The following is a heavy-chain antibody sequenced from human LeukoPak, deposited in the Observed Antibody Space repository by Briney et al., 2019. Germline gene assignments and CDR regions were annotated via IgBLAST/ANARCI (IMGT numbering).Heavy chain of an antibody. CDR2: IKEDGSEK. J-gene: IGHJ4*02. Sequence: PGGSLRLSCADSGSTFSNFWMTWVRQAPGKGLEWVANIKEDGSEKYYVDPVKGRFTISRDNAKNSLYLQMNSLRAGDTAVYYCAKDRRGYSYVDYWGQGTLVTVSS. D-gene: IGHD5-18*01. CDR1: GSTFSNFW. CDR3: AKDRRGYSYVDY. V-gene: IGHV3-7*03.